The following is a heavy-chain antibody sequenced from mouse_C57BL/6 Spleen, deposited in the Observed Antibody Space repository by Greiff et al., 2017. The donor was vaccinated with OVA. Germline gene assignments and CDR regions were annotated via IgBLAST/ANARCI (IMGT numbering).Heavy chain of an antibody. D-gene: IGHD3-2*02. CDR3: ARIEAAQARYLDD. CDR2: LWWDDDK. V-gene: IGHV8-8*01. J-gene: IGHJ2*01. Sequence: QVTLKVSGPGILQPSQTLSLTCSFSGFSLSTFGMGVGWIRQPSGQGLEWLAHLWWDDDKYYTSALKSRLIFSKDTSKNQGNRNIANVDTADTATDYCARIEAAQARYLDDWGQGTTLTVSS. CDR1: GFSLSTFGMG.